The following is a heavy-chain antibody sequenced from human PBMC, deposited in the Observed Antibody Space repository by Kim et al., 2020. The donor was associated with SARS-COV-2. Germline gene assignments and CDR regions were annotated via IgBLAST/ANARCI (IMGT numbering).Heavy chain of an antibody. D-gene: IGHD6-13*01. J-gene: IGHJ4*02. CDR3: ARVGSSSWYFDY. CDR2: K. V-gene: IGHV3-7*01. Sequence: KYYVASVKGRLPISRDTAKNSLYLQMNSLRAEDTAVYYCARVGSSSWYFDYWGQGTLVTVSS.